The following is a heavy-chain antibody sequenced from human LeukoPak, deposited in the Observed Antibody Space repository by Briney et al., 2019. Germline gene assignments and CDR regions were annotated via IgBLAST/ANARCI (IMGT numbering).Heavy chain of an antibody. J-gene: IGHJ5*02. Sequence: GASVKVSCKASGYTFTRYYMNWVRQAPGQGLEGMGIINPSGGSTNYAQKFRGRVTMTRDTSTSTIYMEVSSLRSEDTAVYYCATSFRAVNWFDPWGQGTLVTVSS. CDR2: INPSGGST. CDR3: ATSFRAVNWFDP. D-gene: IGHD3-10*01. CDR1: GYTFTRYY. V-gene: IGHV1-46*01.